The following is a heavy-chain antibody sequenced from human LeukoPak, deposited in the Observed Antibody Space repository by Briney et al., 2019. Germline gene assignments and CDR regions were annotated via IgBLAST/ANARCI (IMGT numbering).Heavy chain of an antibody. J-gene: IGHJ5*02. CDR2: ISGSGGST. V-gene: IGHV3-23*01. D-gene: IGHD4-23*01. Sequence: GGSLRLSCAASGCTFSSYAMSWVGQAPGKGLEWVSAISGSGGSTYYEDSVRGRFTISRDNSKNTLYLQMNSLRAEDTAVYYCAKEIRWQNWFDPWGQGTLVTVSA. CDR1: GCTFSSYA. CDR3: AKEIRWQNWFDP.